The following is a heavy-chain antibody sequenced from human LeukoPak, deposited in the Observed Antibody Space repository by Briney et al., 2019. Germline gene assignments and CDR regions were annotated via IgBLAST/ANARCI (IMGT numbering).Heavy chain of an antibody. CDR3: ARPYCSSTSCYSWLDY. D-gene: IGHD2-2*01. CDR1: GFTFSSYA. CDR2: ISSNGGGT. V-gene: IGHV3-64*01. Sequence: GGSLRLSCAXSGFTFSSYAMHWVRQAPGKGLEYVSAISSNGGGTYYANSVKGKFTISRDNSKNTLYLQMGSLRAEDMAVYYCARPYCSSTSCYSWLDYWGQGTLVTVSS. J-gene: IGHJ4*02.